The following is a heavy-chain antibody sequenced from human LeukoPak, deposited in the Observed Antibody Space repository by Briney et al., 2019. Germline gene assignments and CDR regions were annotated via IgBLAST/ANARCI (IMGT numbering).Heavy chain of an antibody. J-gene: IGHJ4*02. Sequence: PSETLSLTCSVSGGSITGYYWSWIRQPPGKGLEWIGYIHYSGSTKYNPSLQSRVTISVDTSKNQFSLKLSSVTAADTAVYYCARGVNDYYDSSGYFDYWGQGTLVTVSS. CDR1: GGSITGYY. CDR2: IHYSGST. CDR3: ARGVNDYYDSSGYFDY. D-gene: IGHD3-22*01. V-gene: IGHV4-59*01.